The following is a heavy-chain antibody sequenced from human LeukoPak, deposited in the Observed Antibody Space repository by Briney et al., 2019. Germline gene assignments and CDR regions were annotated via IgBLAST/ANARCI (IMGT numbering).Heavy chain of an antibody. Sequence: ASVKVSCKASGYTFTGYYMHWVRQAPGQGLEWMGWINPNSGGTNYAQKFQGRVTMTRDTSISTAYMELSRLRSDDTAVYYCAKYDLEMATIIALARYFDYWGQGTLVTVSS. CDR1: GYTFTGYY. V-gene: IGHV1-2*02. CDR2: INPNSGGT. D-gene: IGHD5-24*01. J-gene: IGHJ4*02. CDR3: AKYDLEMATIIALARYFDY.